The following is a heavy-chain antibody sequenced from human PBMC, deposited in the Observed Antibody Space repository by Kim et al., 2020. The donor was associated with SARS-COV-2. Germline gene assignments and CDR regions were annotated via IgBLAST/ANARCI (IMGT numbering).Heavy chain of an antibody. D-gene: IGHD3-10*01. J-gene: IGHJ6*02. CDR3: ARERVGLTYYYGSGSYRYGMDV. Sequence: ASVKVSCKASGYTFTSYAMHWVRQAPGQRLEWMGWINAGNGNTKYSQKFQGRVTITRDTSASTAYMELSSLRSEDTAVYYCARERVGLTYYYGSGSYRYGMDVWGQGTTVTVSS. V-gene: IGHV1-3*01. CDR1: GYTFTSYA. CDR2: INAGNGNT.